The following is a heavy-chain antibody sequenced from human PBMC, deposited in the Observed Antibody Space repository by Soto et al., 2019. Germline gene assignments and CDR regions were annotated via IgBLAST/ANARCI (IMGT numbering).Heavy chain of an antibody. Sequence: QVQLLQSGAEVKKPGASVKVSCKTSGYLFTSYGINWVRRAPGQGLEWLGWISAYNGYTNYAQKFQGRVTMTTDTSTSTAYMDLRSLRSDDTAVYYCARDTGATNTPHSNDYWGQETLVTVSS. CDR3: ARDTGATNTPHSNDY. V-gene: IGHV1-18*01. D-gene: IGHD7-27*01. CDR1: GYLFTSYG. J-gene: IGHJ4*02. CDR2: ISAYNGYT.